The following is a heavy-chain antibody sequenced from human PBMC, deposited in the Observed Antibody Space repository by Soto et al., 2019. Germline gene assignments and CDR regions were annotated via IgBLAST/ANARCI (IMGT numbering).Heavy chain of an antibody. CDR3: AKAQTFNGYYGGFDA. Sequence: PGGSLRLSCAASGFTFSSYGMHWVRQAPGKGLEWVALIWYDGSNKYYADAVKGRFSISRDVSGNMIYLQLNRLTAGDTATYYCAKAQTFNGYYGGFDAWGQGTRVTVSS. D-gene: IGHD3-3*01. CDR2: IWYDGSNK. J-gene: IGHJ4*02. V-gene: IGHV3-33*06. CDR1: GFTFSSYG.